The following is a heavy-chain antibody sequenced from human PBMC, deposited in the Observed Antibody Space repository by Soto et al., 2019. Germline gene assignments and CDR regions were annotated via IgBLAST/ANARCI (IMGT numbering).Heavy chain of an antibody. CDR3: ARVSRSAPISIVAAGPFDY. J-gene: IGHJ4*02. CDR2: ISAYNGNT. D-gene: IGHD6-13*01. Sequence: ASVKVSCKASGYTFTSYYMHWVRQAPGQGLEWMGWISAYNGNTNYAQKFQGRVTITADESTSTAYMELSSLRSEDTAVYYCARVSRSAPISIVAAGPFDYWGQGTLVTVSS. V-gene: IGHV1-18*04. CDR1: GYTFTSYY.